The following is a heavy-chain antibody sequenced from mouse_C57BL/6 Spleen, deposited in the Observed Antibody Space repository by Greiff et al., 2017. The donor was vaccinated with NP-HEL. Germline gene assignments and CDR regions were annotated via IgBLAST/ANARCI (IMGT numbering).Heavy chain of an antibody. V-gene: IGHV1-69*01. CDR1: GYTFTSYW. CDR3: ARRLLLRYFDV. J-gene: IGHJ1*03. CDR2: IDPSDSYT. D-gene: IGHD1-1*01. Sequence: VQLQQPGAELVMPGASVKLSCKASGYTFTSYWMHWVKQRPGQGLEWIGEIDPSDSYTNYNQKFKGKSTLTVDKSSSTAYMQLSSLTSEDSAVYYCARRLLLRYFDVWGTGTTVTVSS.